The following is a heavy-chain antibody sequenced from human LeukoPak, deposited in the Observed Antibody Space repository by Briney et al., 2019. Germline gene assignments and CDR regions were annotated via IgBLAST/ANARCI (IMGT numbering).Heavy chain of an antibody. CDR1: GGSISSYY. CDR3: ARLPNCSSTSCYRGALDY. V-gene: IGHV4-59*08. Sequence: PSETLSLTCTVSGGSISSYYWSWIRQPPGKGLEWIGYIYYSGSTNYNPSLKSRVTISVDTSKNQFSLKLSSVTAADTAVYYCARLPNCSSTSCYRGALDYWGQGTLVTVSS. CDR2: IYYSGST. J-gene: IGHJ4*02. D-gene: IGHD2-2*01.